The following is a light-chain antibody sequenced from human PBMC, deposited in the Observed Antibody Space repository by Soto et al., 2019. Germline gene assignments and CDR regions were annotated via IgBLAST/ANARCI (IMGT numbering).Light chain of an antibody. CDR1: RSVSISY. CDR3: QQYGSSLIT. CDR2: DAS. Sequence: EIVLTQSPATLSLSPGERNTLSCGAIRSVSISYLAWYQQKPGLAPRLLIYDASSRATGIPDRFSGSGSGTDFTLTISRLEPEDFAVYYCQQYGSSLITFGQGTRLEIK. V-gene: IGKV3D-20*01. J-gene: IGKJ5*01.